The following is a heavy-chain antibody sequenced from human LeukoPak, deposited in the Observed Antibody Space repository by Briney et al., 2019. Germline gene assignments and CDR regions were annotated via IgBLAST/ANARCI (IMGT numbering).Heavy chain of an antibody. J-gene: IGHJ3*02. CDR2: INHSGST. Sequence: SETLSLTCAVYGGSFSGYYWSWIRQPPGKGLEWIGEINHSGSTNYNPSLKSRVTISVDTSKNQFSLKLSSVTAADTAVYYCAVPAATNHNNAFDIWGQGTMVTVSP. CDR1: GGSFSGYY. V-gene: IGHV4-34*01. D-gene: IGHD2-2*01. CDR3: AVPAATNHNNAFDI.